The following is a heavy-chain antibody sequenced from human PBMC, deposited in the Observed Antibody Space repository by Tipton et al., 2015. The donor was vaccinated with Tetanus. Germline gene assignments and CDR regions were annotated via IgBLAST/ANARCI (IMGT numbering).Heavy chain of an antibody. V-gene: IGHV4-31*03. CDR2: ILYSGST. D-gene: IGHD6-19*01. CDR1: GASISSGAYY. J-gene: IGHJ4*02. CDR3: ARGSRSGWYILDY. Sequence: TLSLTCNVSGASISSGAYYWTWIRQHPGKGLEWIGNILYSGSTFYHPSLKSRVIISVDTSKNHLSLKLPSVTAADTAVYFCARGSRSGWYILDYWGQGTLVTVSS.